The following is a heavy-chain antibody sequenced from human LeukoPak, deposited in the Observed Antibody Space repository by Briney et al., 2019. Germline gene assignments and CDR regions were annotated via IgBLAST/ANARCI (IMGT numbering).Heavy chain of an antibody. CDR2: MNPNSGNT. J-gene: IGHJ4*02. Sequence: ASVKVSCKASGYTFTTYDINWVRQATGQGLEWMGWMNPNSGNTGYAQKFQGRVTMTTDTSTSTAYMELRSLRSDDTAVYYCAGDRGDFTSWFDYWGQGTLVTVSS. V-gene: IGHV1-8*01. D-gene: IGHD3-10*01. CDR3: AGDRGDFTSWFDY. CDR1: GYTFTTYD.